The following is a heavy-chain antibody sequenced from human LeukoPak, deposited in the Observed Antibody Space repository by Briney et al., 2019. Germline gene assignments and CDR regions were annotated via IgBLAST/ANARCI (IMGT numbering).Heavy chain of an antibody. CDR2: ISSSSTTM. CDR3: ARMPQVAGLYHFGMDL. J-gene: IGHJ6*02. V-gene: IGHV3-48*02. Sequence: GGSLRLSCAASGFSFSVSSMTWVRRAPGKGLEWVSYISSSSTTMHYVDSVKGRFTISRSNAKNSLYLQMNSLRDEDTAVYYCARMPQVAGLYHFGMDLWGQGTTVSVSS. D-gene: IGHD6-19*01. CDR1: GFSFSVSS.